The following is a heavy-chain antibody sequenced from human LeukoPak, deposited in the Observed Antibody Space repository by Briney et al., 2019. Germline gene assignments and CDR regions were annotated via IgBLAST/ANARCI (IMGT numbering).Heavy chain of an antibody. J-gene: IGHJ6*03. D-gene: IGHD1/OR15-1a*01. CDR1: GGSISSSSYY. CDR3: SRTNYYYYYMDV. V-gene: IGHV4-39*03. CDR2: IYYSGST. Sequence: ASETLSLTCTVSGGSISSSSYYWGWIRQPPGKGLEWIGSIYYSGSTYYNPSLKSRVTISVDTSKNQFSLKLSSVTAADTAVYLCSRTNYYYYYMDVWGKGTTVTVSS.